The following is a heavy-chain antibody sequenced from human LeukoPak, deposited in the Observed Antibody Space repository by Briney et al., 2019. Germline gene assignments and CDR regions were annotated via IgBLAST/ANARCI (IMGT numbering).Heavy chain of an antibody. CDR2: IYYSGST. D-gene: IGHD1-7*01. J-gene: IGHJ4*02. CDR3: AVNYASPHIIDY. CDR1: GGSISSGGYY. Sequence: SQTLSLTCTVYGGSISSGGYYWSWIRQHPGKGLEWIGYIYYSGSTYYNPSLKSRVTISVDTSKNQFSLKLSSVTAADTAVYYCAVNYASPHIIDYWGQGTLVTVSS. V-gene: IGHV4-31*03.